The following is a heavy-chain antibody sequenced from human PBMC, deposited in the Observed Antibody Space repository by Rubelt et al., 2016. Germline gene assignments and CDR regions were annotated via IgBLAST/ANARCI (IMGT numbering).Heavy chain of an antibody. D-gene: IGHD3-3*02. CDR1: GDSISGSSHY. CDR3: ATSSPPSISAYLDY. Sequence: QLQLQESGPGLVKPSETLSLTCSVSGDSISGSSHYWAWIRQPPESGLDSLGSVYNTGNPYHNPSFKSRVTISVDTTENSFSLRLTYGTAAETAIYYCATSSPPSISAYLDYWGQGILVAVSS. J-gene: IGHJ4*02. CDR2: VYNTGNP. V-gene: IGHV4-39*02.